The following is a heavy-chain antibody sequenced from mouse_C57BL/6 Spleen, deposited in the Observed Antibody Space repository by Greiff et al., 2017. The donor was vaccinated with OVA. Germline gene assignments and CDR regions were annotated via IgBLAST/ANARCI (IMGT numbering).Heavy chain of an antibody. CDR1: GFTFSSYA. Sequence: EVHLVESGEGLVKPGGSLKLSCAASGFTFSSYAMSWVRQTPEKRLEWVAYISSGGDYIYYADTVKGRFTISRDNARNTLYLQISSLKSEDTAMYYCTVYYDYDASFAYWGQGTLVTVSA. V-gene: IGHV5-9-1*02. CDR3: TVYYDYDASFAY. CDR2: ISSGGDYI. D-gene: IGHD2-4*01. J-gene: IGHJ3*01.